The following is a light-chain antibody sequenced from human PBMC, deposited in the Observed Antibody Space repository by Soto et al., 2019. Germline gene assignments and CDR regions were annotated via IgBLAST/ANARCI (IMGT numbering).Light chain of an antibody. J-gene: IGKJ2*01. V-gene: IGKV3-20*01. CDR1: QSVSSSY. CDR3: QQYGSSPSAT. Sequence: IVLTQSPGTLSLSPGERATLSCRASQSVSSSYLAWYQQKPGQAPRLLIYGASSRATGIPDRFSGSGSGTDFTLTISRLEPEDFAVYYCQQYGSSPSATFGQGTKLEIK. CDR2: GAS.